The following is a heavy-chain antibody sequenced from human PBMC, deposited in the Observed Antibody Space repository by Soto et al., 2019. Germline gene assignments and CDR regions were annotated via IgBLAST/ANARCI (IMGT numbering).Heavy chain of an antibody. CDR1: GFTFSSYA. CDR2: ISYDGSNK. J-gene: IGHJ5*02. D-gene: IGHD1-1*01. Sequence: QSGGSLRLSCAASGFTFSSYAMHWVRQAPGKGLEWVAVISYDGSNKYYADSVKGRFTISRDNSKNTLYLQMNSLRAEDTAVYYCARERLQHNWFDPWGQGTLVTVSS. CDR3: ARERLQHNWFDP. V-gene: IGHV3-30-3*01.